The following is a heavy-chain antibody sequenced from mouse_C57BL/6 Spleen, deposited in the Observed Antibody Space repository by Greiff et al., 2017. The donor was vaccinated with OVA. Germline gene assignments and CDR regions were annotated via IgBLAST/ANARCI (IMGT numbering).Heavy chain of an antibody. V-gene: IGHV3-6*01. Sequence: VQLQQSGPGLVKPSQSLSLTCSVTGYSITSGYYWNWIRQFPGNKLEWMGYISYDGSNNYNPSLKNRISITRDTSKNQFFLKLNSVTTEDTATYYCAREPVYYGSSYWYFDVWGTGTTVTVSS. CDR3: AREPVYYGSSYWYFDV. D-gene: IGHD1-1*01. J-gene: IGHJ1*03. CDR1: GYSITSGYY. CDR2: ISYDGSN.